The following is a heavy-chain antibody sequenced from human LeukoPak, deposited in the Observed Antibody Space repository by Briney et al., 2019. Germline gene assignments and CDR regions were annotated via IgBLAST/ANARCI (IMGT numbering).Heavy chain of an antibody. D-gene: IGHD1-1*01. CDR3: ANRGTTGS. V-gene: IGHV3-23*01. CDR2: ISASGGET. CDR1: GFTFTRYA. J-gene: IGHJ5*02. Sequence: GGSLRLSCVSSGSGFTFTRYAMSWVRQAPGKGLQWVATISASGGETNYADSVKGRFTISRDNSNYILYLQMNSLTDADTAVYYYANRGTTGSWGQGTLVAVSS.